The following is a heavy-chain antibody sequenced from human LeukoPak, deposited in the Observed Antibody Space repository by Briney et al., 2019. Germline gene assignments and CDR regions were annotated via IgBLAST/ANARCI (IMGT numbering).Heavy chain of an antibody. V-gene: IGHV4-61*01. CDR2: IHSSGST. D-gene: IGHD2-2*01. CDR1: GGSISSSTYY. CDR3: ARTDCVSTSCYENY. J-gene: IGHJ4*02. Sequence: PSETLSLTCSVSGGSISSSTYYWSWIRQPPGKGLEWIGYIHSSGSTNYNPSLKSRVTISVDTSKNQFSLNLSSVTAADTAMYYCARTDCVSTSCYENYWGQGTLVTVSS.